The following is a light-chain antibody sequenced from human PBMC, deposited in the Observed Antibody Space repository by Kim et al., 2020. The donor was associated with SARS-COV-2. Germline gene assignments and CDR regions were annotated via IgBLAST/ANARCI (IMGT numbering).Light chain of an antibody. CDR1: RGISSY. J-gene: IGKJ5*01. CDR3: QQLNSYPIT. Sequence: ASVGDRVTITCRASRGISSYLAWYQQKPGKVPKLLIYGASTLQSGVPSTCSGSGSGTDFTLIISSLQPEDFATYYCQQLNSYPITFGQGTRLEIK. V-gene: IGKV1-9*01. CDR2: GAS.